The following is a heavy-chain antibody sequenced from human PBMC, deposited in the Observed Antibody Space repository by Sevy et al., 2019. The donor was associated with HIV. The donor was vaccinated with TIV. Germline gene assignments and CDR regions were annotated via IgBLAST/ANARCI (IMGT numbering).Heavy chain of an antibody. Sequence: GGSLRLSCAASGFTFSSYEMNWVRQAPGKGLEWVSYISSSGSTIYYADSVKGRFTISRDNAKNSLYLQLNSLRAEDTAVYYCARGGGLRFLEWLQTDPTEYFQHWGQGTLVTVSS. CDR2: ISSSGSTI. CDR3: ARGGGLRFLEWLQTDPTEYFQH. D-gene: IGHD3-3*01. V-gene: IGHV3-48*03. J-gene: IGHJ1*01. CDR1: GFTFSSYE.